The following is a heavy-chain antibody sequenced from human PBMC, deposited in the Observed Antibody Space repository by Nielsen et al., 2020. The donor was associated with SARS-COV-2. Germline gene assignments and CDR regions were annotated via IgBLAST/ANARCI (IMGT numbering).Heavy chain of an antibody. D-gene: IGHD3-22*01. CDR1: GFTFSSYG. Sequence: GGSLRLSCAASGFTFSSYGMHWVRQAPGKGLEWVAVIWYDGSNKYYADSVKGRFTISRDTSKNTLYLQMNSLRAEDTAVYYCASESGAYYYDSSGYSFDYWGQGTLVTVSS. CDR2: IWYDGSNK. J-gene: IGHJ4*02. V-gene: IGHV3-33*08. CDR3: ASESGAYYYDSSGYSFDY.